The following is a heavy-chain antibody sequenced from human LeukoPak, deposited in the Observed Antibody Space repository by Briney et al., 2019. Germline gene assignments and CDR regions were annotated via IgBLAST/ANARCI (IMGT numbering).Heavy chain of an antibody. CDR3: AKGHIVVVPAAPGGVDY. V-gene: IGHV3-23*01. CDR2: ISGSGGST. Sequence: GGSLRLSCAASGFTFSSYAMSWVRQAPGKGLEWVSAISGSGGSTYYADSVKGRFTISRDNSKNTLYLQMNSLRAEDTAVYYCAKGHIVVVPAAPGGVDYWGRGTLVTVSS. D-gene: IGHD2-2*01. J-gene: IGHJ4*02. CDR1: GFTFSSYA.